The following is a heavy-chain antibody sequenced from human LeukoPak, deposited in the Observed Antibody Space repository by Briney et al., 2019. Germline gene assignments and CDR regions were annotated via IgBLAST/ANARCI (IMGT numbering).Heavy chain of an antibody. D-gene: IGHD2-21*02. CDR2: IYPGDSDT. V-gene: IGHV5-51*01. J-gene: IGHJ4*02. CDR3: ARQNEAYCGGDCYPFDY. Sequence: GESLKISCKGSGYSFTTYWIGWVRPMPGKGLEWMGIIYPGDSDTKNSPSFQGQVTISADKSVSTAYLQWSSLKASDTAMYYCARQNEAYCGGDCYPFDYWGQGTLVTVSS. CDR1: GYSFTTYW.